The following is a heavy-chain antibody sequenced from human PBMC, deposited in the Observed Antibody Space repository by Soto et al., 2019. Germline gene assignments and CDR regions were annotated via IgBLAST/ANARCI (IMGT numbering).Heavy chain of an antibody. CDR3: ARGLAAAGIYFDY. CDR1: GGSISSGAYY. D-gene: IGHD6-13*01. Sequence: QVQLQESGPGLVKPSQTLSLTCTVSGGSISSGAYYWNWIRQHPGKGLEWIGYIYYSGSTYYNPSIKSRVTISVDTSKNKFSLKLSSVTAADTAVYYCARGLAAAGIYFDYWGQGTLVTVSS. J-gene: IGHJ4*02. V-gene: IGHV4-31*03. CDR2: IYYSGST.